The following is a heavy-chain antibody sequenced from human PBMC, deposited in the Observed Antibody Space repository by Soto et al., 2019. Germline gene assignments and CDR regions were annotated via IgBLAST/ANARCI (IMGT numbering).Heavy chain of an antibody. CDR2: ISGSGGST. CDR1: RFTFSGYS. V-gene: IGHV3-23*01. Sequence: EVQLLESGGGLVQPGGSLRLSCAASRFTFSGYSMSWVRQAPGKGLEWVSGISGSGGSTYYADSVKGRFTISRDYSESTLFLQMNSLRAEDTALYYCAKSYGDTWKHYYFDYWGQGTLVTVSS. CDR3: AKSYGDTWKHYYFDY. J-gene: IGHJ4*02. D-gene: IGHD3-3*02.